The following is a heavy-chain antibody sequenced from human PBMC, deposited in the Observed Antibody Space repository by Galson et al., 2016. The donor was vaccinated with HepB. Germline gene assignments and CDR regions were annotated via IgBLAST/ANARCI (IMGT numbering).Heavy chain of an antibody. D-gene: IGHD3-10*01. CDR1: GFTFSHYA. CDR3: VKEGAWFGGDWFDP. J-gene: IGHJ5*01. V-gene: IGHV3-23*01. Sequence: SLRLSCAASGFTFSHYAMNWVRQAPGKGLDWVSGISGRGGRTYYGNSVKGRFTISRATPKNTLYLQMKNLRVEDTAVYYCVKEGAWFGGDWFDPWGQGTLVIVSS. CDR2: ISGRGGRT.